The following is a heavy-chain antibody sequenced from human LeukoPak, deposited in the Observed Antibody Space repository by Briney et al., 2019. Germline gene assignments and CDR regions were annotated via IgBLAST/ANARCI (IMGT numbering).Heavy chain of an antibody. CDR3: ARDIVVVLSATPTVTTAA. D-gene: IGHD2-15*01. CDR2: IYYSGST. J-gene: IGHJ5*02. CDR1: GGSISSSSYY. Sequence: PLETLSLTCTVSGGSISSSSYYWGWIRQPPGKGLEWIGSIYYSGSTYYNPSLKSRVTISVDTSKNQFSLKLSSVTAADTAVYYCARDIVVVLSATPTVTTAAWGQGTLVTVSS. V-gene: IGHV4-39*02.